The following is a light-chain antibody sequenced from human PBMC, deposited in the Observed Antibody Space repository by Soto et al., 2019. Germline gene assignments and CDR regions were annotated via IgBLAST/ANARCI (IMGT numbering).Light chain of an antibody. CDR2: DVS. CDR3: SSYTSSSTRV. Sequence: QSVLTQPASVSGSPGQSITISCTGTSSDVGGYNYVSWYQQHPGKAPKLMIYDVSNRPSGVSNRLSGSKSGNTASLTISGLQAEDEAGYYCSSYTSSSTRVFGGGTKVAVL. J-gene: IGLJ2*01. V-gene: IGLV2-14*01. CDR1: SSDVGGYNY.